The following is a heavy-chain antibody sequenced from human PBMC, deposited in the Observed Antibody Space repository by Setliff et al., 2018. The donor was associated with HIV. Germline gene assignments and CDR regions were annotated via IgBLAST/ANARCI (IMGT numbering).Heavy chain of an antibody. Sequence: SETLSLTCAVYGGSFSNYYWTWIRQTPGEGLEWIGEIDHSVSTKYNPSLKSRVAISVDTSKNQFSLKVNSVTAADTAIYYCARGRQFTFWSAYMHMDVWGKGTSVTVSS. J-gene: IGHJ6*03. D-gene: IGHD3-3*01. CDR3: ARGRQFTFWSAYMHMDV. CDR1: GGSFSNYY. V-gene: IGHV4-34*01. CDR2: IDHSVST.